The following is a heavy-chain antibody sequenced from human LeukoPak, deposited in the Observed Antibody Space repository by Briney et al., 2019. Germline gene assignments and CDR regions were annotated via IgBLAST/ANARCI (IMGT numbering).Heavy chain of an antibody. V-gene: IGHV3-48*03. D-gene: IGHD1-1*01. CDR2: ISSSGSPI. Sequence: PGGSLRLSCAASGFSFSTYEMNWVRQAPGKGLEWVSYISSSGSPIYYADSVKGRFTISRDNAKNSLYLQMNSLRAEDTAVYYCARLGWNAAPNAWGQGTLVTVSS. J-gene: IGHJ5*02. CDR3: ARLGWNAAPNA. CDR1: GFSFSTYE.